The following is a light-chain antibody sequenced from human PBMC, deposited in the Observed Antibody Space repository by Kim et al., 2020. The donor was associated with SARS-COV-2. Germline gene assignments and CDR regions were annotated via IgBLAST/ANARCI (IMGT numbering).Light chain of an antibody. CDR1: KLTDHC. Sequence: PDDTDIITVSGNKLTDHCVAGSQQTPAQSPVVVIYQDNQRPSGTPERFSGSNSGNTATLTISGTQAMDDADYYCQAWDSSTHNYVFGAGTKVTVL. CDR2: QDN. CDR3: QAWDSSTHNYV. J-gene: IGLJ1*01. V-gene: IGLV3-1*01.